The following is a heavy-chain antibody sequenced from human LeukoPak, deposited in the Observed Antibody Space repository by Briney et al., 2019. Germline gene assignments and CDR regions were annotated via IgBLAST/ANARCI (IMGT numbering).Heavy chain of an antibody. J-gene: IGHJ4*02. Sequence: ASVKVSCKASGYTFTSYGISWVRQALGQGLEWMGWISAYNGNTNYAQKLQGRVTMTTDTSTSTAYMELRSLRSDDTAVYYCARDVGCSSTSCYAHFDYWGQGTLVTVSS. D-gene: IGHD2-2*01. CDR2: ISAYNGNT. CDR3: ARDVGCSSTSCYAHFDY. CDR1: GYTFTSYG. V-gene: IGHV1-18*04.